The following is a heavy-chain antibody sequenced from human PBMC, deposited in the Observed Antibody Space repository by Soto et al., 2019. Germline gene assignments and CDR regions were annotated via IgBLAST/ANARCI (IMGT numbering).Heavy chain of an antibody. J-gene: IGHJ5*02. CDR3: GKGRPYNWNRGGGENWFGP. V-gene: IGHV3-23*01. D-gene: IGHD1-1*01. Sequence: EVQLLESGGDLVQPGGSLRLSCAASGFTFSSYAMSWVRQAPGKGLEWVSTISGSGGTTYYADSVKGRFTISRDNSKNTLYLQMNSLRAEDTAIYYWGKGRPYNWNRGGGENWFGPWGQGTLVTVSS. CDR2: ISGSGGTT. CDR1: GFTFSSYA.